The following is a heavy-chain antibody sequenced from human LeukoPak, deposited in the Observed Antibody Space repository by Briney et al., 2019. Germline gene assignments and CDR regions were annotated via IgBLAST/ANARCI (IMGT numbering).Heavy chain of an antibody. CDR1: GYTFTSYG. V-gene: IGHV1-18*01. CDR3: ARGYCSGGSCYDFDY. J-gene: IGHJ4*02. CDR2: ISAYNGNT. Sequence: ASVKVSCKASGYTFTSYGISWVRQAPGQGLEWMGWISAYNGNTNYAQKLQGRVTMTTDTSTSTAYMELRSLRSDDTAVYYCARGYCSGGSCYDFDYWGQGTLVTASS. D-gene: IGHD2-15*01.